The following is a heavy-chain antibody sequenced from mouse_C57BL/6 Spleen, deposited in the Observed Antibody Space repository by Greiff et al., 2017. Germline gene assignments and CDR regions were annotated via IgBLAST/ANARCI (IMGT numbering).Heavy chain of an antibody. V-gene: IGHV1-15*01. Sequence: QVQLQQSGAELVRPGASVTLSCKASGYTFTDYEMHWVKQTPVHGLEWIGAIDPETGGTAYNQKFKGKAILTADKYSSTAYMELRSLTSEDSAVSYCTRGGYSMYYFDYWGQGTTLTVSS. CDR1: GYTFTDYE. CDR3: TRGGYSMYYFDY. CDR2: IDPETGGT. J-gene: IGHJ2*01. D-gene: IGHD2-5*01.